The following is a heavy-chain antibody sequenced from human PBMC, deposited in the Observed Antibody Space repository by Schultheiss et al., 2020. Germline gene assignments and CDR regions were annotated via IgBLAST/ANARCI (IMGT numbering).Heavy chain of an antibody. CDR1: GYTLTELS. D-gene: IGHD2-15*01. CDR3: ATGGGSTNKRTPFDY. J-gene: IGHJ4*02. V-gene: IGHV1-24*01. Sequence: ASVKVSCKVSGYTLTELSMHWVRQAPGKGLEWMGGFDPEDGETIYAQKFQGRVTMTEDTSTDTAYMELSSLRSEDTAVYYCATGGGSTNKRTPFDYWGQGTLVNVSS. CDR2: FDPEDGET.